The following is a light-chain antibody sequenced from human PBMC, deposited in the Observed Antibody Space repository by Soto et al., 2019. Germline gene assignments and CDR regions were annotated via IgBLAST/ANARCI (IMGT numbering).Light chain of an antibody. J-gene: IGKJ5*01. CDR1: QSVSSSY. V-gene: IGKV3-20*01. Sequence: EIVLTQSPGTLSLSPGERATLSCRASQSVSSSYLAWYQQKPGQAPRLLIYGASSRATGFPDRFSGSGSGTDFTLTISRLEPEDFAVYYCQQCCSSPVTFRQGTRLEIK. CDR3: QQCCSSPVT. CDR2: GAS.